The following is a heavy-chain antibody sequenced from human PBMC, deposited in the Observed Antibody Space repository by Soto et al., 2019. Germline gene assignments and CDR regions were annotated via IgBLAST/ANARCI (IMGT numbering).Heavy chain of an antibody. CDR3: ARRYGPGFDY. J-gene: IGHJ4*02. CDR2: IYYSGST. V-gene: IGHV4-59*08. D-gene: IGHD4-17*01. Sequence: PSETLSLTCTVSGGSISSYYWGWVRQPPGNGLEWIGYIYYSGSTNYNPSLKSRVTISVDTSKNQFSLKLSSVTAADAAVYYCARRYGPGFDYWGQGTLVTVSS. CDR1: GGSISSYY.